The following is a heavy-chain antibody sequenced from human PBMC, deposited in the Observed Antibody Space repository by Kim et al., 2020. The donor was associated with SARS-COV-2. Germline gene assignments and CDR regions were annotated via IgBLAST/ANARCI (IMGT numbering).Heavy chain of an antibody. V-gene: IGHV4-34*01. Sequence: NDNPSLKRRVTISVDTSKNQFSLKLSSVTAADTAVYYCARIGARRNWFDPWGQGTLVTVSS. J-gene: IGHJ5*02. CDR3: ARIGARRNWFDP. D-gene: IGHD3-10*01.